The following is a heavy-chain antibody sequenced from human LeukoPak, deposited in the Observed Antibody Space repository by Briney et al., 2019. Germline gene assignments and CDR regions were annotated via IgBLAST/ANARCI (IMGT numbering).Heavy chain of an antibody. V-gene: IGHV4-61*08. CDR1: GGSISSGDYY. D-gene: IGHD4-23*01. Sequence: SETLSLTCTVSGGSISSGDYYWRWIRQPPGKGLEWIGYIYYSGSTNYNPSLKSRVTISVDTSKNQFSLKLSSVTAADTAVYYCARIEDYGGNSVNYWGQGTLVTVSS. CDR2: IYYSGST. CDR3: ARIEDYGGNSVNY. J-gene: IGHJ4*02.